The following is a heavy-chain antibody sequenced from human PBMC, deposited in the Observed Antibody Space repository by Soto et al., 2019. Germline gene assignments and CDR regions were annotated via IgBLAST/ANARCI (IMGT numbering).Heavy chain of an antibody. D-gene: IGHD2-2*01. CDR2: IDPSDSYV. CDR1: GYSFTAYW. V-gene: IGHV5-10-1*01. J-gene: IGHJ4*02. Sequence: GESLKISCQSSGYSFTAYWITWVREMPGKGLEWMATIDPSDSYVDYSPSFRGHVTFSVDRSITTVYLQWNSPKASDSAMYFFTRRASSSLYHFDFWGQGALVTVSS. CDR3: TRRASSSLYHFDF.